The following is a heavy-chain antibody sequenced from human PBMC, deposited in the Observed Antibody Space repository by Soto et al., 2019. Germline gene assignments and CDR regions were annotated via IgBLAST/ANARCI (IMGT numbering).Heavy chain of an antibody. Sequence: GGSLRLSCAASGFTFSSNAMSWVRQAPGKGLEWVSAISGTTDNTYYADSVKGRFTISRDNTKNTLYLQMNSLRAEDTALYYCARSLRGVIIDFDSWGLGTLVTVSS. CDR2: ISGTTDNT. J-gene: IGHJ4*02. CDR3: ARSLRGVIIDFDS. CDR1: GFTFSSNA. D-gene: IGHD3-10*01. V-gene: IGHV3-23*01.